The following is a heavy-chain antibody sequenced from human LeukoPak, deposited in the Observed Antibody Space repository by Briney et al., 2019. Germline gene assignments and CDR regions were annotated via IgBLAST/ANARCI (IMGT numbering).Heavy chain of an antibody. CDR2: IKQDGSRK. CDR3: ARDLSNKILTTYYDVFDI. Sequence: GGSLRLSCAASGFTLNNYWMSWVRQAPGEGLEWVANIKQDGSRKHYVDSVEGRFTISRDNARISLYLQMNSLRAEDTAVYYCARDLSNKILTTYYDVFDIWGQGTLVTVSS. CDR1: GFTLNNYW. J-gene: IGHJ3*02. D-gene: IGHD3-9*01. V-gene: IGHV3-7*03.